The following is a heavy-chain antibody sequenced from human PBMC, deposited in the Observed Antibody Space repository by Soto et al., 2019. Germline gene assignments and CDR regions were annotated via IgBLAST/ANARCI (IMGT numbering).Heavy chain of an antibody. J-gene: IGHJ4*02. Sequence: SETLSLTCTVSRGSISSGTNYWAWIRQPPGKGLEWIANIYYSGSTFYNPSLKSRVTISLDTSKNQFSLKLRSVTAADTAVYYCARHEAGWYFDSRGQGTLVTVS. CDR1: RGSISSGTNY. CDR3: ARHEAGWYFDS. V-gene: IGHV4-39*01. D-gene: IGHD6-25*01. CDR2: IYYSGST.